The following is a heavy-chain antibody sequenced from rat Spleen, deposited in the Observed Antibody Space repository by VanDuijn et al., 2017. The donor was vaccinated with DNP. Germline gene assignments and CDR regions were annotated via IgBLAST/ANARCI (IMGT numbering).Heavy chain of an antibody. CDR2: ISYDGSRT. Sequence: EVQLVESGGGLVQPGRSLKLSCAASGFTFSDYAMAWVRQAPQKGLEWVATISYDGSRTYYRDSVKGRFTISRDNAKSTLYLQMDSLRSEDTATYYCARHHARYGSYDYWGQGVMVTVSS. CDR1: GFTFSDYA. J-gene: IGHJ2*01. CDR3: ARHHARYGSYDY. D-gene: IGHD1-8*01. V-gene: IGHV5-7*01.